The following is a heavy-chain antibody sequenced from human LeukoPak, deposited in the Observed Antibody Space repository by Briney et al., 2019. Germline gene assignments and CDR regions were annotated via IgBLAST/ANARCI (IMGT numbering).Heavy chain of an antibody. CDR1: GNSFSNYW. Sequence: GESLKISCKGSGNSFSNYWIGWVRQLPGRGLEWMGIIYPGDSDTRYSPSFQGQVTISADKSISTAYLQWSSLKASDTAMYYCALATVDQLNFDYWGQGTLVTVSS. CDR3: ALATVDQLNFDY. V-gene: IGHV5-51*01. CDR2: IYPGDSDT. D-gene: IGHD4-23*01. J-gene: IGHJ4*02.